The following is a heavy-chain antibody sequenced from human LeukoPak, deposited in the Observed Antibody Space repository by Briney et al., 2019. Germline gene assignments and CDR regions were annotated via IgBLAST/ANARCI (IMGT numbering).Heavy chain of an antibody. Sequence: SVKVSCKASGGTFSSYAISWVRQAPGQGLEWMGGIIPTFGTANYAQKFQGRVTITADESTSTAYMELSSLRSEDTAVYYCARSIIVGATTVYYFDYWGQGTLVTVSS. D-gene: IGHD1-26*01. CDR2: IIPTFGTA. J-gene: IGHJ4*02. CDR3: ARSIIVGATTVYYFDY. V-gene: IGHV1-69*01. CDR1: GGTFSSYA.